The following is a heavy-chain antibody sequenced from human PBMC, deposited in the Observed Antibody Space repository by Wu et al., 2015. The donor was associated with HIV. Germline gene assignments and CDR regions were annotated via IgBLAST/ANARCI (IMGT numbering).Heavy chain of an antibody. CDR3: ARDLGNDFAVRGYYWYMDV. CDR2: IRPDSGAT. D-gene: IGHD3/OR15-3a*01. J-gene: IGHJ6*03. CDR1: GYIFSNYD. V-gene: IGHV1-2*02. Sequence: QVQLVQSGAEVKKPGASVKVSCKASGYIFSNYDITWVRQAPGQGLEWMGWIRPDSGATHYAEKFQDRVTMTRDASISTAYMQLNRLRSDDTAVYFCARDLGNDFAVRGYYWYMDVWGRGTAITVSS.